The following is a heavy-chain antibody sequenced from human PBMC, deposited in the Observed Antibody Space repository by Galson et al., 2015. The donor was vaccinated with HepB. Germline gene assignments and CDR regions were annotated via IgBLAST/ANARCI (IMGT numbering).Heavy chain of an antibody. J-gene: IGHJ4*02. CDR3: ARDMAYSYGPFDY. CDR2: INPNSGGT. D-gene: IGHD5-18*01. Sequence: SVKVSCKASGYTFTGYYMHWVRQAPGQGLEWMGWINPNSGGTNYAQKFQGRVTMTRDTSISTAYMELSRLRSDDTAVYYCARDMAYSYGPFDYWGQGTLVTVPS. CDR1: GYTFTGYY. V-gene: IGHV1-2*02.